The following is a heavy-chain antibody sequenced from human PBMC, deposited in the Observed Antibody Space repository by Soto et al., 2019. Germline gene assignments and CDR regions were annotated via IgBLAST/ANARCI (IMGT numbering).Heavy chain of an antibody. CDR1: GGSISSYY. Sequence: QVQLQESGTGLVKPSETLSLTCTVSGGSISSYYWSWVRQPQGKGLEWIGYIYYSRSTNYNPSLKSRVTISVETTNNKFSLKQSSVTAEDTAVYYGAIRISRGSIGDAFDIWGHRTMVTVSS. D-gene: IGHD6-19*01. CDR3: AIRISRGSIGDAFDI. CDR2: IYYSRST. J-gene: IGHJ3*02. V-gene: IGHV4-59*01.